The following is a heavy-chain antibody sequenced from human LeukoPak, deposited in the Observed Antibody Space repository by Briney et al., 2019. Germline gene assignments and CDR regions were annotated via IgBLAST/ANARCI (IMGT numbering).Heavy chain of an antibody. CDR1: GFIFSTSW. CDR2: INLDGSEK. Sequence: GGSLRLSCTASGFIFSTSWMTWVRQAPGKGLEWVANINLDGSEKYYVDSVKGRFTVSRDNAKNSLYLQMNSLRAEDTAVYYCARGITSGPRRYDVRNFDYWGQGTPVTVSS. V-gene: IGHV3-7*01. CDR3: ARGITSGPRRYDVRNFDY. D-gene: IGHD5-12*01. J-gene: IGHJ4*02.